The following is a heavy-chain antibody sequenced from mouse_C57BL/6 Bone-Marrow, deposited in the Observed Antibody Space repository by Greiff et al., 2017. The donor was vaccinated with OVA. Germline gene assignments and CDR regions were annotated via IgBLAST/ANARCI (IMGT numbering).Heavy chain of an antibody. CDR1: GFTFSSYG. CDR3: ASPYFAY. Sequence: EVMLVESGGDLVKPGGSLKLSCAASGFTFSSYGMSWVRQTPDKRLEWVATISSGGSYTYYPDSVKGRFTISRDNAKNTLYLQMSSLKSEDTAMYYCASPYFAYWGQGTLVTFSA. J-gene: IGHJ3*01. V-gene: IGHV5-6*01. D-gene: IGHD6-5*01. CDR2: ISSGGSYT.